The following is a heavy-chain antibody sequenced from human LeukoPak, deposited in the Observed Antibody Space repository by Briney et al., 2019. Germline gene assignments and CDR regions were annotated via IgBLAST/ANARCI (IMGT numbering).Heavy chain of an antibody. CDR2: FSGSGGST. J-gene: IGHJ4*02. D-gene: IGHD3-16*01. CDR1: GFTFSSYA. V-gene: IGHV3-23*01. CDR3: ARDANDHVWGTYAHYFDY. Sequence: GGSLRLSCAASGFTFSSYAMSWVRQAPGKGLECISGFSGSGGSTYYADSVKGRFTISRDNAKNSLYVQMSSLRDEDTAVYYCARDANDHVWGTYAHYFDYWGQGTLVTVSS.